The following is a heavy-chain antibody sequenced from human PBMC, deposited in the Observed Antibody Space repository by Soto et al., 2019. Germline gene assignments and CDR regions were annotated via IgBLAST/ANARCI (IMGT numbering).Heavy chain of an antibody. CDR1: GFTLGSYA. J-gene: IGHJ4*02. Sequence: EVQLLESGGGLVQPGGSLRLSCAASGFTLGSYAMTWVRQAPGKGLEWVSGISASAGSTYYADSVKGRFTISRDNSKNTLYLQMNSLRAEDTAIYYCAKDLGLTLLNNPRFYSDSSADWGQGTLVTVSS. CDR2: ISASAGST. V-gene: IGHV3-23*01. CDR3: AKDLGLTLLNNPRFYSDSSAD. D-gene: IGHD3-22*01.